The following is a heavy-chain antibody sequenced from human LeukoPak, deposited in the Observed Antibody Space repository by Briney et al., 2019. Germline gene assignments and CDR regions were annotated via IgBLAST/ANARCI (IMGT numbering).Heavy chain of an antibody. J-gene: IGHJ5*02. CDR1: GYTFTSYG. CDR3: ARERNGLGYFAWYIPHPHNNWFDP. D-gene: IGHD3-9*01. V-gene: IGHV1-18*01. Sequence: ASVKVSCKASGYTFTSYGISWVRQAPGQGLEWMGWISAYNGNTNYAQKLQGRVTMTTDTSTSTAYMELRSLRSDDTAVYYCARERNGLGYFAWYIPHPHNNWFDPWGQGTLVTVSS. CDR2: ISAYNGNT.